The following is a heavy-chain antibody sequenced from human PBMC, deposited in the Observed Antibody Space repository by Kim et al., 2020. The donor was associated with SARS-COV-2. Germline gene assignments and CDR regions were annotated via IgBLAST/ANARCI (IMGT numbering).Heavy chain of an antibody. V-gene: IGHV3-73*01. CDR2: IRSKANSYAT. CDR3: TRHNWTTGFDP. D-gene: IGHD1-20*01. J-gene: IGHJ5*02. Sequence: GGSLRLSCAASGFTFSGSAMHWVRQASGKGLEWVGRIRSKANSYATAYAGSVKGRFTISRDDSKNTAYLQMNSLKIEDTAVYYCTRHNWTTGFDPWGQGTLVTVSS. CDR1: GFTFSGSA.